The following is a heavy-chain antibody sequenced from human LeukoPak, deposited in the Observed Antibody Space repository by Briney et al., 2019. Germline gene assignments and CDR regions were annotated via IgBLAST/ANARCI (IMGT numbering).Heavy chain of an antibody. Sequence: GGSLRLSCAASGFTFSSYEMNWVRQAPGKGLEWVSYISSSGSTINYADSVKGRFTISRDNAKNSLYLQMNSRRAEDTAVYYCAREGYDILTGYRYWYFDLWGRGTLVTVSS. V-gene: IGHV3-48*03. D-gene: IGHD3-9*01. CDR3: AREGYDILTGYRYWYFDL. CDR2: ISSSGSTI. CDR1: GFTFSSYE. J-gene: IGHJ2*01.